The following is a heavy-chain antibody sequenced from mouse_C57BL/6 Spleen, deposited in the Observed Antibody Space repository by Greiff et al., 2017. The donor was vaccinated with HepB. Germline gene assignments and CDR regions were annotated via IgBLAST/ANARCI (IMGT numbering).Heavy chain of an antibody. V-gene: IGHV5-17*01. CDR1: GFTFSDYG. D-gene: IGHD2-1*01. CDR3: ARTHYGNYPYAMDY. J-gene: IGHJ4*01. CDR2: ISSGSSTI. Sequence: EVKLVESGGGLVKPGGSLKLSCAASGFTFSDYGMHWVRQAPEKGLEWVAYISSGSSTIYYADTVKGRFTISRDNAKNTLFLQMTSLRSEDTAMYYCARTHYGNYPYAMDYWGQGTSVTVSS.